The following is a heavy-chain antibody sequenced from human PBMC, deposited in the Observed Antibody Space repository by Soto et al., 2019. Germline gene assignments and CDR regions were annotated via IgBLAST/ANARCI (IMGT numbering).Heavy chain of an antibody. CDR3: AREIGYSNYGSDYGMDV. D-gene: IGHD4-4*01. CDR2: IYSGGST. CDR1: GFTVSSNY. V-gene: IGHV3-53*01. J-gene: IGHJ6*02. Sequence: GGSLSLSCAASGFTVSSNYMSWVRQAPGKGLERVSVIYSGGSTYYADSVKGRFTISRDNSKNTLYLQMNSLRAEDTAVYYCAREIGYSNYGSDYGMDVWGQGTTVTVSS.